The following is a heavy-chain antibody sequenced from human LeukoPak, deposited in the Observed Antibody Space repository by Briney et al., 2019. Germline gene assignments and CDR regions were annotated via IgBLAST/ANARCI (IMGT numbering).Heavy chain of an antibody. CDR2: ISYDGSNK. Sequence: GGSLRLSCAASGFTFSSYAMHWVRQAPGKGLEWVAVISYDGSNKYYADSVKGRFTISRDNSKNTLYLQMNSLRAEDTAVYYCASGYCSSTSCYYMDVWGKGTTVTVSS. V-gene: IGHV3-30-3*01. D-gene: IGHD2-2*01. CDR1: GFTFSSYA. J-gene: IGHJ6*03. CDR3: ASGYCSSTSCYYMDV.